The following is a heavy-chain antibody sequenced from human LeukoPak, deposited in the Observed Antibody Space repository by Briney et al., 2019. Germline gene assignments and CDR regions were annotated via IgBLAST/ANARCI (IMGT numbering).Heavy chain of an antibody. Sequence: GGSLRLSCAASGFTFSSHWMHWVRQAPGKGLVWVSRVNNDGTGTAYADSAKGRFTVSRDNAKNMLYLQMNSLRAEDTAVYFCTRDEVGITPIDYWGQGTLVTVSS. CDR3: TRDEVGITPIDY. CDR2: VNNDGTGT. CDR1: GFTFSSHW. J-gene: IGHJ4*02. V-gene: IGHV3-74*01. D-gene: IGHD1-26*01.